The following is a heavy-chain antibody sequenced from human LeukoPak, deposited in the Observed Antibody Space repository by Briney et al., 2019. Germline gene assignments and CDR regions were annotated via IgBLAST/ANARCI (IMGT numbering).Heavy chain of an antibody. V-gene: IGHV3-64D*09. CDR1: GFTFSSYA. J-gene: IGHJ4*02. CDR3: VKSYYYDSSGYLY. CDR2: ISSNGGST. Sequence: PGGSLRLSCSASGFTFSSYAMHWVHQAPGKGLEYVSAISSNGGSTYYADSVKGRFTISRDNSKNTLYLQMSSLRAEDTAVYYCVKSYYYDSSGYLYWGQGTLVTVSS. D-gene: IGHD3-22*01.